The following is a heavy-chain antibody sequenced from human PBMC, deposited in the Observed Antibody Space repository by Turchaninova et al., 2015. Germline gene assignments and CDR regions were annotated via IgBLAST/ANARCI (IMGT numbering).Heavy chain of an antibody. V-gene: IGHV5-51*01. D-gene: IGHD2-15*01. CDR2: IYPGDSDT. CDR3: ARHGCSGGSCYSGFDS. Sequence: EVQLVQSGAAVKAPGESLSISCKGAGDTFSNYWVGWGRQMPGKGLEWLGVIYPGDSDTRYSPSVQGQLTISADNSIATAYLQWSTLETSYTAIYYCARHGCSGGSCYSGFDSWGQGSLVTVSS. CDR1: GDTFSNYW. J-gene: IGHJ4*02.